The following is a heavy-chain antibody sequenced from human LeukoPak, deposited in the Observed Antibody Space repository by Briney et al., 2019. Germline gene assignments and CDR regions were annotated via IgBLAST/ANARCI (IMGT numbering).Heavy chain of an antibody. V-gene: IGHV4-59*12. CDR3: ARGQVYSSSWFDF. D-gene: IGHD6-13*01. Sequence: SETLSLTCTVSGGSIRIYYWSWIRQPPGKGLEWIGYINYSGSTNYNPSLKSRVTISVDTSENQFSLRLTSVTAADTAVYYCARGQVYSSSWFDFWGQGTLVTVSS. J-gene: IGHJ4*02. CDR2: INYSGST. CDR1: GGSIRIYY.